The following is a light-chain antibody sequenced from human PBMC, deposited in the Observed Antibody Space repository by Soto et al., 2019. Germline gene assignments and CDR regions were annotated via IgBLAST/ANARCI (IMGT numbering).Light chain of an antibody. V-gene: IGKV3-15*01. J-gene: IGKJ1*01. CDR1: QSVSSN. CDR2: DAS. CDR3: QQYKGPPT. Sequence: EIVMTQSPATLSLSPGERATLSCRASQSVSSNLAWYEQKPGQAPRLLVYDASTRAAGIPARFSGSGSGTDFTLTITSLQSEDFALYYCQQYKGPPTFGQGTKVEVK.